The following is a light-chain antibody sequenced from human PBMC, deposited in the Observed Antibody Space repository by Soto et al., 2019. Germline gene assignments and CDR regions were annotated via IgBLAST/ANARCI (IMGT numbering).Light chain of an antibody. J-gene: IGKJ4*01. CDR1: QDFSSW. V-gene: IGKV1D-12*01. Sequence: DIQLTQSPSSLSASVGDRVTISCRASQDFSSWLVWYQQKPGQAPKLLIYGAASLQSGVPSRFSGSGSGTDFPLTISSLQPEDFATYYCQQANSFPFTFGGGTKVEI. CDR3: QQANSFPFT. CDR2: GAA.